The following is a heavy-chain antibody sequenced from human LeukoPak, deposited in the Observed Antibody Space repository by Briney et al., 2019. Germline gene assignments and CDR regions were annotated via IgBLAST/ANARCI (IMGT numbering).Heavy chain of an antibody. D-gene: IGHD6-19*01. Sequence: SVKVSYKASGYTFTSYGISWVRQAPGQGLEWMGWISAYNGNTNYAQKLQGKVTMTTDTSTSTAYMELRSLRCDDTAVYYCARSCSGWTGDYWGQGTLVSVSS. CDR3: ARSCSGWTGDY. V-gene: IGHV1-18*01. CDR1: GYTFTSYG. J-gene: IGHJ4*02. CDR2: ISAYNGNT.